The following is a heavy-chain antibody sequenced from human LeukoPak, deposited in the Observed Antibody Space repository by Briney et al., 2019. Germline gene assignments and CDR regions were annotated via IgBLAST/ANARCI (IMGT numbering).Heavy chain of an antibody. J-gene: IGHJ4*02. CDR2: ISYDGSNK. CDR1: GFTFSSYA. D-gene: IGHD5-24*01. Sequence: PGRSLRLSCAASGFTFSSYAMHWVRQAPGKGLEWVAVISYDGSNKYYADSVKGRFTISRDNSKNTLYLQMNSLRAEDTAVYYCAKVLEMPNLGNYFDYGGQGPLVTVSS. V-gene: IGHV3-30-3*01. CDR3: AKVLEMPNLGNYFDY.